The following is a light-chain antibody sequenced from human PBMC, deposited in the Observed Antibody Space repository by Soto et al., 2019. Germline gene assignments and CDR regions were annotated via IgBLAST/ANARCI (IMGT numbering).Light chain of an antibody. CDR2: AAS. V-gene: IGKV1-27*01. Sequence: DIQMTQSPSSLSASVGDRVTITCRASQGISNYLAWYQQKPGKVPKLLIYAASTLQSGVPSRFSGNGSGTDFTLTISGLQPEDVATYYCQKYNSAPRTFGPGT. CDR3: QKYNSAPRT. CDR1: QGISNY. J-gene: IGKJ3*01.